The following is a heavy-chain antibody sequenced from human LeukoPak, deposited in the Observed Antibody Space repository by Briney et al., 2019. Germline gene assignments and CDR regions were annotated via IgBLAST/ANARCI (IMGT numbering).Heavy chain of an antibody. CDR2: ISGSGDST. CDR1: GLIFKNYA. CDR3: ARGLSWFDP. Sequence: GGSLRLPCAASGLIFKNYAMTWVRQAPGMGLEWVSAISGSGDSTCYADSVKGRFTISRDNSKNTLYLQMNSLRAEDTAVYYCARGLSWFDPWGQGTLVTVSS. V-gene: IGHV3-23*01. J-gene: IGHJ5*02.